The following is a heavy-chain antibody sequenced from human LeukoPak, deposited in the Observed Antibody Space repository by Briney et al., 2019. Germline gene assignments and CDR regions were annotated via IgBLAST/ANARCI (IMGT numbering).Heavy chain of an antibody. Sequence: GASVKVSRKASGYTFTSHGISWVRRAPGQGLEWMGWISVYNGKIRYAEKFQGRVTMTTDTSTSEAYMELRSLTSDDTAVYYCARDLRYFDWSPPSPTRGYYGMDVWGTGTTVTVSS. CDR1: GYTFTSHG. J-gene: IGHJ6*04. D-gene: IGHD3-9*01. CDR3: ARDLRYFDWSPPSPTRGYYGMDV. V-gene: IGHV1-18*04. CDR2: ISVYNGKI.